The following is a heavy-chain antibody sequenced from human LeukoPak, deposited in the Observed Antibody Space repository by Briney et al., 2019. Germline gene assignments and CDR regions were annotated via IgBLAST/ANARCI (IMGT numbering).Heavy chain of an antibody. CDR2: IYYSGST. D-gene: IGHD1-7*01. CDR3: ARKYNWNYAGDAFDI. V-gene: IGHV4-30-4*01. J-gene: IGHJ3*02. CDR1: GGSIISGDYY. Sequence: PSQTLSLTCTVSGGSIISGDYYWSWIRQPPGQGLEWIGYIYYSGSTYYNPSLKSRVTISVDTSKNQFSLKLSSVTAADTAVYYCARKYNWNYAGDAFDIWGQGTMVTVSS.